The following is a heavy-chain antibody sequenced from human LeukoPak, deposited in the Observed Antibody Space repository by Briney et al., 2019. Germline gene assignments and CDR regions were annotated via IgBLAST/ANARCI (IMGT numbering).Heavy chain of an antibody. Sequence: SETLSLTCTVSGGSISSSSYYWYWIRQPPGKGLEWIGSIYYSGSTYYNPSLKSRVTISVDTSKNQFSLKLNSATAADTAVFYCASGEYTYGFPPFDYWGQGTLVTVSS. CDR1: GGSISSSSYY. V-gene: IGHV4-39*01. CDR2: IYYSGST. D-gene: IGHD5-18*01. J-gene: IGHJ4*02. CDR3: ASGEYTYGFPPFDY.